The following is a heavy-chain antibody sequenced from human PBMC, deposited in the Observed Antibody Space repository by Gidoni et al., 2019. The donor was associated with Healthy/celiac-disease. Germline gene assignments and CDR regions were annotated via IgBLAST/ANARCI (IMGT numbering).Heavy chain of an antibody. V-gene: IGHV4-59*01. CDR3: ARDLTSSPNDAFDI. J-gene: IGHJ3*02. Sequence: QVQLQESGPGLVKPSATLSLPCTVTGGSISIYYWSWIRQPPGNGLEWIGYIYYSGSTNYNPSLKSRVTISVDTYKNQFSLKLSCGTAADTAVYYCARDLTSSPNDAFDIWGQGTMVTVSS. D-gene: IGHD6-13*01. CDR1: GGSISIYY. CDR2: IYYSGST.